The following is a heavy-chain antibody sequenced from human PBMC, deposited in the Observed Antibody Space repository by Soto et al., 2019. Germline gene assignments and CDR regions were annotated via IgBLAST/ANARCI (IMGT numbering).Heavy chain of an antibody. CDR3: ARDRRFTIFGVVINHDAFDI. V-gene: IGHV1-18*01. Sequence: VSVKVSCKASGYTFTSYGISWVRQAPGQGLEWMGWISAYNGNTNYAQKLQGRVTMTTDTSTSTAYMELRSLRSDDTAVYYCARDRRFTIFGVVINHDAFDIWGQGTMVTVSS. J-gene: IGHJ3*02. CDR2: ISAYNGNT. CDR1: GYTFTSYG. D-gene: IGHD3-3*01.